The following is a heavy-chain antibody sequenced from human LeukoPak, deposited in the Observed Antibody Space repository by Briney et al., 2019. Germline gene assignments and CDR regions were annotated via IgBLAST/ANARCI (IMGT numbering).Heavy chain of an antibody. CDR2: IYSGGST. V-gene: IGHV3-66*01. Sequence: GGSLRLSCAASGFTVSSNYMSWVRQAPGKGLEWVSVIYSGGSTYYADSVKGRFTISRDNSKNTPYLQMNSLRAEDTAVYYCARDPVGAIGYGMDVWGQGTTVTVSS. D-gene: IGHD1-26*01. CDR3: ARDPVGAIGYGMDV. CDR1: GFTVSSNY. J-gene: IGHJ6*02.